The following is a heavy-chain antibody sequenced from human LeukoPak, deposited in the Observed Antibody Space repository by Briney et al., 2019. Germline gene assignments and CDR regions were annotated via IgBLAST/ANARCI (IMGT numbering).Heavy chain of an antibody. Sequence: GGSLRLSCAASGFTFSSYSMNWVRQAPGKGLEWVSYISSSSSTIYYADSVKGRFTISRDNAKNSLYLQMNSLRAEDTAVYYCARGGCSSTSCRPDYWGQGTLVTASS. CDR3: ARGGCSSTSCRPDY. D-gene: IGHD2-2*01. CDR1: GFTFSSYS. J-gene: IGHJ4*02. V-gene: IGHV3-48*01. CDR2: ISSSSSTI.